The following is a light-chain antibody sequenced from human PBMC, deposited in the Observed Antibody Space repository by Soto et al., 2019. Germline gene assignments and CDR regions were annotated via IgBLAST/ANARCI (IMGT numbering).Light chain of an antibody. Sequence: SALTQPASLSGAPGQSITLSFTGTISDVGGYNYVSWYQQHPGKAPKLLIYDVSNRPSGVSNRFSGSKSGNTASLTISGLLAEDEADYYCSSYTSSSTPYVFGTGTKVTVL. CDR2: DVS. CDR3: SSYTSSSTPYV. CDR1: ISDVGGYNY. J-gene: IGLJ1*01. V-gene: IGLV2-14*01.